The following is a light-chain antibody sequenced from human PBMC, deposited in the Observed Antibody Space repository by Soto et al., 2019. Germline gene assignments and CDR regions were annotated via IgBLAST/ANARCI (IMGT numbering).Light chain of an antibody. CDR1: SSNIGAGYD. Sequence: QSVLTQPPSVSGAPGQRVTISCTGSSSNIGAGYDVHWYQQLPRTAPKLLIYGNSNRPSGVPDRFSGSKSGTSASLAITGLQAEDEADYYCLSYDSSLSGVVFGGGTKLTVL. V-gene: IGLV1-40*01. CDR2: GNS. CDR3: LSYDSSLSGVV. J-gene: IGLJ2*01.